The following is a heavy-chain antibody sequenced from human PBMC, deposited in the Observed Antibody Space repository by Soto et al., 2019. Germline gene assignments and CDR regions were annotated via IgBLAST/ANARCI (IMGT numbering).Heavy chain of an antibody. Sequence: GGSLRLSCAASGFTFSSYSMNWVRQAPGKGLEWVSSISSSSSYIYYADSVKGRFTISRDNAKNSLYLQMNSLRAEDTAVHYCATLALRYFDWLSQGTYYDYWGHGTLFTVPS. V-gene: IGHV3-21*01. CDR3: ATLALRYFDWLSQGTYYDY. D-gene: IGHD3-9*01. CDR1: GFTFSSYS. CDR2: ISSSSSYI. J-gene: IGHJ4*01.